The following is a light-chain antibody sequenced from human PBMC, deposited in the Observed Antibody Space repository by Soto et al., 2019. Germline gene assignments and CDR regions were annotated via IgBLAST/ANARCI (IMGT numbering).Light chain of an antibody. CDR2: EVS. J-gene: IGLJ1*01. CDR3: CSYAGSRFYV. CDR1: SSDVGSYNL. Sequence: QSALTQPASVSGSPGQSITISCTGTSSDVGSYNLVSWYQQHPGKAPKLMIYEVSKRPSGVSNRFSGSKSGNTASLTISGLQAEDEADYYCCSYAGSRFYVFGTGTRSPS. V-gene: IGLV2-23*02.